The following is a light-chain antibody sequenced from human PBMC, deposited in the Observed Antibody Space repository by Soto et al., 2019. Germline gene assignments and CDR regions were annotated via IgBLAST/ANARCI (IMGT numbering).Light chain of an antibody. V-gene: IGLV1-44*01. CDR3: AVWDDSLHARV. Sequence: QSVLTQPPSASGTPGQTVTISCSGSDSNIGSNPLNWFQQLPGAAPTLLIYLNDQRTSGVPARFSGSKSRTSASLAISGSQSEDEADYYCAVWDDSLHARVFGGGTKLTVL. CDR2: LND. J-gene: IGLJ3*02. CDR1: DSNIGSNP.